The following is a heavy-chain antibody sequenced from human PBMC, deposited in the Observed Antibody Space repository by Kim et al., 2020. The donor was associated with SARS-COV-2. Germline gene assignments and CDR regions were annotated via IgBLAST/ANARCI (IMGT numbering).Heavy chain of an antibody. CDR3: TTDGIAAAGRTYYYYYYGMDV. CDR2: IKSKTDGGTT. Sequence: GGSLRLSCAASGFTFSNAWMSWVRQAPGKGLEWVGRIKSKTDGGTTDYAATVTGRFTISRDDSKNTLYLQMNSLKTEDTAVYYCTTDGIAAAGRTYYYYYYGMDVWGQGTTVTVSS. CDR1: GFTFSNAW. V-gene: IGHV3-15*01. J-gene: IGHJ6*02. D-gene: IGHD6-13*01.